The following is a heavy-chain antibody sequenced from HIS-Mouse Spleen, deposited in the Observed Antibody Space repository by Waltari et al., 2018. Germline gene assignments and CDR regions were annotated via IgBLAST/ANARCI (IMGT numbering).Heavy chain of an antibody. CDR3: AREIPYSSSWYDWYFDL. D-gene: IGHD6-13*01. J-gene: IGHJ2*01. CDR2: SNYSGSN. CDR1: GGSISSSSYY. Sequence: QLQLQESGPGLVKPSETLSLTCTVSGGSISSSSYYWGWIRQPPGKGLEWIGSSNYSGSNYYNPSLRSRVTISVDTSKNQFSLKLSSVTAADTAVYYCAREIPYSSSWYDWYFDLWGRGTLVTVSS. V-gene: IGHV4-39*07.